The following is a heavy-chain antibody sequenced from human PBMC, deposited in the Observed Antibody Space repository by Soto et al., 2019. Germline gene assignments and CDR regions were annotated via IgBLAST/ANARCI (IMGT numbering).Heavy chain of an antibody. V-gene: IGHV1-69*13. D-gene: IGHD6-13*01. CDR1: GGTFSSYA. CDR2: IIPIFGTA. CDR3: ARDSESSIAAAGRFDY. J-gene: IGHJ4*02. Sequence: GASVKVSCKASGGTFSSYAISWVRQAPGQGLEWMGGIIPIFGTANYAQKFKGRVTITADESTSTAYMELSSLRSEDTAVFYCARDSESSIAAAGRFDYWGQGTLVTVSS.